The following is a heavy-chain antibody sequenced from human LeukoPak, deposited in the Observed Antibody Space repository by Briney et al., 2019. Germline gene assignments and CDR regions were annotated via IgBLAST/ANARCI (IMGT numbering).Heavy chain of an antibody. CDR1: GYTFTSYA. Sequence: ASVKVSCKASGYTFTSYAMHWVRQAPGQRLEWMGWMNPNSGNTGYAQKFQGRVTITRNTSISTAYMELSSLRSEDTAVYYCARGVMGQLLSHYYYYYYMDVWGKGTTVTVSS. CDR2: MNPNSGNT. CDR3: ARGVMGQLLSHYYYYYYMDV. D-gene: IGHD2-2*01. V-gene: IGHV1-8*03. J-gene: IGHJ6*03.